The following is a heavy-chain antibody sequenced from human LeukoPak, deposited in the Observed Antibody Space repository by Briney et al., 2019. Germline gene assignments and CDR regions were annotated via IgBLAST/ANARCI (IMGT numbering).Heavy chain of an antibody. V-gene: IGHV4-34*01. D-gene: IGHD5-24*01. CDR1: GGSFSGYY. CDR2: INHSGST. J-gene: IGHJ4*02. CDR3: ARERRYYFDY. Sequence: SETLSLTCAVYGGSFSGYYWSWIRQPPGEGLEWIGEINHSGSTNYNPSLKSRVTISVDTSKNQFSLKLSSVTAADTAVYYCARERRYYFDYRGQGILVTVSS.